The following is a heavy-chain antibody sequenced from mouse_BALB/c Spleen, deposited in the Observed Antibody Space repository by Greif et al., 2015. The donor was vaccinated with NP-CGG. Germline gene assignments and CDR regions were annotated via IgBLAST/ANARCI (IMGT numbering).Heavy chain of an antibody. D-gene: IGHD2-3*01. CDR3: ARMDYDGYYYAMDY. Sequence: EVKLQESGPGLVKPSQSLSLTCTVTGYSITSDYAWNWIRQFPGNKLEWMGYISYSGSTSYNPSLKSRISITRDTSKNQFFLQLNSVTTEDTATYYCARMDYDGYYYAMDYWGQGTSVTVSS. CDR1: GYSITSDYA. J-gene: IGHJ4*01. CDR2: ISYSGST. V-gene: IGHV3-2*02.